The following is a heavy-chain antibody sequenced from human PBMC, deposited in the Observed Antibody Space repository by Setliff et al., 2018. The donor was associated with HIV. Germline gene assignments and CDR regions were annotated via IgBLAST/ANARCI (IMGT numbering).Heavy chain of an antibody. V-gene: IGHV1-69*10. D-gene: IGHD4-17*01. J-gene: IGHJ3*02. CDR3: AREPDYGIRDAFDI. CDR2: IIPIVDKT. CDR1: GGTFSSHA. Sequence: GASVKVSCKASGGTFSSHAINWVRQAPGRGLEWMGGIIPIVDKTNYAQKFQGRVAITADKSTITAYMELSSLRSEDTAVYYCAREPDYGIRDAFDIWGQGTMVTVSS.